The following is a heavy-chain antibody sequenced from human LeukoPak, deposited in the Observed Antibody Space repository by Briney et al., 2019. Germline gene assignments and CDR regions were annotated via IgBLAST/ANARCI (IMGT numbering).Heavy chain of an antibody. J-gene: IGHJ6*02. Sequence: GGSLRLSCAASGFTFSDYYMSWIRQAPGKGLEWVSYISSSGSTIYYADSVTGRFTISRDNAKNSLYLQMNSLRAEDTAVYYCASNEKWLREDYYYGMDVWGQGTTVTVSS. CDR3: ASNEKWLREDYYYGMDV. D-gene: IGHD5-12*01. V-gene: IGHV3-11*01. CDR2: ISSSGSTI. CDR1: GFTFSDYY.